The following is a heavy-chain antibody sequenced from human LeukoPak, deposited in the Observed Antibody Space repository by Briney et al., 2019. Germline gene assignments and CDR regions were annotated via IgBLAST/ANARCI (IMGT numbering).Heavy chain of an antibody. CDR1: GFTFSSYW. J-gene: IGHJ4*02. Sequence: PGGSLRLSCAASGFTFSSYWMTWVRQAPGKGLEWEANIKQDGSEKYYVDSVKGRFTISRDDAKNSLYLQMNSLRAEDTAVYYCAREAYYYDSSGYYYFDYWGQGTLVTVSS. D-gene: IGHD3-22*01. CDR3: AREAYYYDSSGYYYFDY. CDR2: IKQDGSEK. V-gene: IGHV3-7*01.